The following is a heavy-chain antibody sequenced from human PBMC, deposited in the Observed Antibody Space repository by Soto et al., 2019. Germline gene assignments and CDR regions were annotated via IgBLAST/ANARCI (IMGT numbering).Heavy chain of an antibody. Sequence: SETLSLTCTVSGGSVSSGSHYWSWIRQPPGKGLEWIGYIYYSGSTNYNPSLKSRVTISVDTSKNQFSLKLSSVTAADTAVYYCARGLLWLFDYWGQGTLVTVSS. CDR1: GGSVSSGSHY. J-gene: IGHJ4*02. D-gene: IGHD3-10*01. CDR3: ARGLLWLFDY. CDR2: IYYSGST. V-gene: IGHV4-61*01.